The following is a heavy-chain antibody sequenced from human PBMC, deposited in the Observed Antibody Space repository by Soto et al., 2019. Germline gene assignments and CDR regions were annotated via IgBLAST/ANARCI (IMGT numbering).Heavy chain of an antibody. CDR2: IWYDGSYK. Sequence: GGSLRLSCAASGFTFRSHGMHWVRQAPGKGLEWVAVIWYDGSYKYYAESVKGRFTISRDNSKNPLYLQMNSLRVEDTAVYYCARDRSYDSSGYYASYYGMDVWGQGTTVTVSS. CDR1: GFTFRSHG. J-gene: IGHJ6*02. D-gene: IGHD3-22*01. CDR3: ARDRSYDSSGYYASYYGMDV. V-gene: IGHV3-33*01.